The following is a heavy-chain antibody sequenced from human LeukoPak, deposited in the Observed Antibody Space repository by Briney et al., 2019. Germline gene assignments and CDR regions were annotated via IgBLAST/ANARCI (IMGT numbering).Heavy chain of an antibody. V-gene: IGHV4-4*08. J-gene: IGHJ3*02. D-gene: IGHD3-16*01. Sequence: SETLSLTCGVSGGAITNYYWNWIRQPPGKGLEWIGRIYTSGSTNYNPSLKSRVTISVDTSKNQFSLKLSSVTAADTAVYYCARAYPSWGAFDIWGQGTMVTVSS. CDR2: IYTSGST. CDR3: ARAYPSWGAFDI. CDR1: GGAITNYY.